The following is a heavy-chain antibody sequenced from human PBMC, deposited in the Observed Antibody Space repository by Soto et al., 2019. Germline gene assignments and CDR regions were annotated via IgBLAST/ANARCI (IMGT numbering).Heavy chain of an antibody. J-gene: IGHJ6*02. CDR2: IKADGTEK. Sequence: VQLVESGGDLVQPGGSLRLSCVGSGFTFSSYWMGWVRQTPGKGLEWVATIKADGTEKYYVDSVKGRFTFSRDNAKTSVYLEMNSLRDEDTAVYYCGTAVRGYNAHGDLGGQGTTVTVSS. CDR1: GFTFSSYW. CDR3: GTAVRGYNAHGDL. D-gene: IGHD5-12*01. V-gene: IGHV3-7*03.